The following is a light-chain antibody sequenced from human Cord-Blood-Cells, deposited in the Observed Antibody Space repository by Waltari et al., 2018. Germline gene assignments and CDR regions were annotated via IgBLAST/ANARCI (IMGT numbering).Light chain of an antibody. CDR3: CSYAGSSTWV. V-gene: IGLV2-23*01. J-gene: IGLJ3*02. CDR2: EGS. CDR1: SRDVGSYNL. Sequence: QSALTQPASVSGSPGQSITISSTGTSRDVGSYNLVSWYQQQPGKAPKLMIYEGSKRHSGVSNRFSGSKSGNTASLTISGLQAEDEADYYCCSYAGSSTWVFGGGTKLTVL.